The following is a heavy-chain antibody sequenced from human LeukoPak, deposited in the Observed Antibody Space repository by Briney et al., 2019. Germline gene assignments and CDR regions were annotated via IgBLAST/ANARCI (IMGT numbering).Heavy chain of an antibody. CDR2: IILIFGTA. V-gene: IGHV1-69*01. Sequence: GASVKVSCKASGGTFSSYAISWVRQAPGQGLEWMGGIILIFGTANYAQKFQGRVTITADESTSTAYMELSSLRSEDTAVYYCARDRLDTYSSSWDYYFDYWGQGTLVTVSS. D-gene: IGHD6-13*01. J-gene: IGHJ4*02. CDR1: GGTFSSYA. CDR3: ARDRLDTYSSSWDYYFDY.